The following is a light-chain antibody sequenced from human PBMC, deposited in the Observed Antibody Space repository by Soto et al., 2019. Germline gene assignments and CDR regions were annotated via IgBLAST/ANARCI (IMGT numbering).Light chain of an antibody. J-gene: IGLJ1*01. CDR2: EVS. V-gene: IGLV2-8*01. CDR3: SSFAGSNIFYV. CDR1: SSDVGGYNY. Sequence: QSGLAQPPSASGPPGQSVTISCTGTSSDVGGYNYVSWYQQHPGKAPKLMIYEVSKRPSGVPDRFSGSKSGNTASLTVSGLQAEDEADYYCSSFAGSNIFYVFGTGTKVTVL.